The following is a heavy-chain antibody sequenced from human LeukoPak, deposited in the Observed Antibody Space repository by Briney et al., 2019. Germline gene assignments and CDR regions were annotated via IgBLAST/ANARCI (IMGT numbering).Heavy chain of an antibody. D-gene: IGHD1-1*01. CDR3: ATQLNLDY. CDR1: GFTFYTYG. J-gene: IGHJ4*02. V-gene: IGHV3-20*04. CDR2: INWNGGST. Sequence: GGSLRFSCTAAGFTFYTYGMSWGGQAPGKGLEWVSGINWNGGSTGYADSVKGRFTISRDNAKNSLYLQMNSLRAEDTALYYCATQLNLDYWGQGTLVTVSS.